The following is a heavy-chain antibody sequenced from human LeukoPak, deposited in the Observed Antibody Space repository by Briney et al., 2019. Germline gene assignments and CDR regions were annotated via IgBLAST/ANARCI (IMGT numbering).Heavy chain of an antibody. CDR2: IYHSGST. D-gene: IGHD6-19*01. J-gene: IGHJ1*01. CDR3: ARGRYSSGWYLDFEYFQH. V-gene: IGHV4-34*01. Sequence: SGTLSLTCAVYGGSFSGYYWSWIRQPPGKRLEWIGVIYHSGSTNYNPSLKSRVTISVDASKNKFSLKLSSVTAADTAVYYCARGRYSSGWYLDFEYFQHWGQGTLVTVSS. CDR1: GGSFSGYY.